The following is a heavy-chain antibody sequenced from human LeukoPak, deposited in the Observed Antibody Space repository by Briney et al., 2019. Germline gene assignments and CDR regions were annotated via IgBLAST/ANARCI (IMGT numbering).Heavy chain of an antibody. J-gene: IGHJ4*02. CDR1: GFTFSNYT. Sequence: GGSLRLSCAASGFTFSNYTMNWVRQAPGKGLEWVSSISGSRSYIFYADSVKGRFTISRDNSKNTLYLQMNSLRAEDTAVYYCAKDRDYDILTGYYAYWGQGTLVTVSS. CDR3: AKDRDYDILTGYYAY. V-gene: IGHV3-21*04. D-gene: IGHD3-9*01. CDR2: ISGSRSYI.